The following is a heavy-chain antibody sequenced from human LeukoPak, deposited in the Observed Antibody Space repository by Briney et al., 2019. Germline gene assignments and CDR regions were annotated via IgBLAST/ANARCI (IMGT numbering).Heavy chain of an antibody. Sequence: GGSLRLSGSASGLTCSTYPRIWVLHAPGKGLKWFSGISGSGGSTYYADSVKGRFTISRDISKNRLYLQMTSVRAEATAVYSCAKDEGSGWYYFDYWGQGSLVTVSS. D-gene: IGHD6-19*01. CDR1: GLTCSTYP. CDR3: AKDEGSGWYYFDY. CDR2: ISGSGGST. V-gene: IGHV3-23*01. J-gene: IGHJ4*02.